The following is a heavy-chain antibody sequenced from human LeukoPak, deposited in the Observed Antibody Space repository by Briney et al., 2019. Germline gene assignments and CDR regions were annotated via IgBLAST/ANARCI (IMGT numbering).Heavy chain of an antibody. J-gene: IGHJ4*02. V-gene: IGHV4-59*08. Sequence: SETLSLTCTVSGGSISSYYWSWIRQPPGKGLEWIGYIYYSGSTSYNPSLKSRVTISVDTSKNQFSLKLSSVTAADAAVYYCARLYGSSWGYFDYWGQGTLVTVSS. D-gene: IGHD6-13*01. CDR3: ARLYGSSWGYFDY. CDR2: IYYSGST. CDR1: GGSISSYY.